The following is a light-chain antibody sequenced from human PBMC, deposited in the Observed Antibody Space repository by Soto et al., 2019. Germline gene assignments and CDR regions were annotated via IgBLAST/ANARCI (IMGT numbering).Light chain of an antibody. V-gene: IGLV1-40*01. CDR2: GNS. CDR1: SSNIGAGYD. Sequence: QSVLTQPPSVSGAPGQRVTISCTGSSSNIGAGYDVHWYQQLPGTAPKLFIFGNSNRPSGVPDRFSGSKSGTSASLAVTGLQAEDEADYYCQSYDSSLSGWVFGGGTTLTVL. CDR3: QSYDSSLSGWV. J-gene: IGLJ3*02.